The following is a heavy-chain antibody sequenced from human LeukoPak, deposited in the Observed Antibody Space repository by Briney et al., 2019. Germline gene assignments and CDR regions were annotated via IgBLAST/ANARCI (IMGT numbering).Heavy chain of an antibody. J-gene: IGHJ4*02. Sequence: GGSLRLSCAASGFTFTIYWMSWVRQAPGKGLEWVANINLDGSEKYYVDSVKGRFTISRDNAKNSLYLQMNSLRGEDTAMYYCAREPPYSNTWTDFDYWGQGTLVSVSS. CDR3: AREPPYSNTWTDFDY. CDR1: GFTFTIYW. V-gene: IGHV3-7*01. CDR2: INLDGSEK. D-gene: IGHD6-13*01.